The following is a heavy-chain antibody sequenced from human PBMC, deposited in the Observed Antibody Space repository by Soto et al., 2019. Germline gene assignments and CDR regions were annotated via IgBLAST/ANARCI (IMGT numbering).Heavy chain of an antibody. CDR1: GFTFSSYS. V-gene: IGHV3-21*01. Sequence: EVQLVESGGGLVKPGGSLSLSCAASGFTFSSYSMNWVRQAPGKGLEWVSSISSSSSYIYYADSVKGPFTIARDNAKNSLYLQMKSLRAEDTAVYYCARDWGYYYYYGMDVWGQGATVNFSS. J-gene: IGHJ6*02. D-gene: IGHD3-16*01. CDR2: ISSSSSYI. CDR3: ARDWGYYYYYGMDV.